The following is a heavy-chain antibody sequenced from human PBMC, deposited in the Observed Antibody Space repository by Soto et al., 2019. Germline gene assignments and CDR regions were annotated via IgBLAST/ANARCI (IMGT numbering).Heavy chain of an antibody. CDR3: ASSSIAACPPSSIDY. V-gene: IGHV4-31*03. CDR2: IYYSGST. J-gene: IGHJ4*02. D-gene: IGHD6-6*01. Sequence: PSETLSLTCTVSGGSISSGGYHWSWIRQHPGKGLECIGYIYYSGSTYYNPSLKSRVTISVDTSKNQFSLKLSSVTAADTAVYYCASSSIAACPPSSIDYWGQGTLVTVSS. CDR1: GGSISSGGYH.